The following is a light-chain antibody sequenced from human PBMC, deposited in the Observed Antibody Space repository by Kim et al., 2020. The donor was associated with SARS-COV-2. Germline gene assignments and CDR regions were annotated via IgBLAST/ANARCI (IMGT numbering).Light chain of an antibody. J-gene: IGKJ5*01. CDR3: QQYGGSPSFT. V-gene: IGKV3-20*01. CDR2: AAS. CDR1: QSVTSNY. Sequence: PGDGATHSCRASQSVTSNYLAWYQQRPGQAPRLLIYAASKRAEGIPDRFSGSGSGAYFTLTISRLEPDDFAVYYCQQYGGSPSFTFGQGTRLEIK.